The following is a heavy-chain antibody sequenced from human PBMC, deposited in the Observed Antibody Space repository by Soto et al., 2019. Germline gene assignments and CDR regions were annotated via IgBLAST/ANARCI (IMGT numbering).Heavy chain of an antibody. D-gene: IGHD3-9*01. J-gene: IGHJ5*02. Sequence: XXVKVSCKASGGTFSRYAISRVRHAPGQGTELKGRIIPIFGTANYAQKFQGRVTITADESSSTDYMELSSLRSTDTVVYYCARYSEWRGFLTGSTAWGKGTLVTVSS. V-gene: IGHV1-69*13. CDR2: IIPIFGTA. CDR1: GGTFSRYA. CDR3: ARYSEWRGFLTGSTA.